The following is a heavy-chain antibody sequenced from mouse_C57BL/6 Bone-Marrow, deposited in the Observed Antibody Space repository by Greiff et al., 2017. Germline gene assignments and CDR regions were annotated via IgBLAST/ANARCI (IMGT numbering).Heavy chain of an antibody. V-gene: IGHV1-26*01. CDR2: LNPNNGGT. CDR1: GYTFTDYY. J-gene: IGHJ1*03. D-gene: IGHD1-1*01. Sequence: EVQLQQSGPELVKPGASVKISCKASGYTFTDYYMNWVKQSHGKSLEWIGDLNPNNGGTSYNQKFKGKATLTVDKSSSTAYMELRSLTSEDSAVYYCARDYYGSSYWYFDVWGTGTTVTVAS. CDR3: ARDYYGSSYWYFDV.